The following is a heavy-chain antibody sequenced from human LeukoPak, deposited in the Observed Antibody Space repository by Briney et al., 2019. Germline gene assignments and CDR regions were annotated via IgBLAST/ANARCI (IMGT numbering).Heavy chain of an antibody. CDR2: IYYSGST. Sequence: SETLSLTCTVSGGSISSYYWSWIRQPPGKGLEWIGCIYYSGSTNYNPSLKSRATISVDTSKNQFSLKLSSVTAADTAVYYCARGGWTRFDYWGQGTLVTVSS. CDR1: GGSISSYY. CDR3: ARGGWTRFDY. J-gene: IGHJ4*02. V-gene: IGHV4-59*01. D-gene: IGHD6-19*01.